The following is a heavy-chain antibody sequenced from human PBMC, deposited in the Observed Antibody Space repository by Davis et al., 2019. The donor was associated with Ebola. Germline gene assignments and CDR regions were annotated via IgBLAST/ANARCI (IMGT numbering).Heavy chain of an antibody. V-gene: IGHV4-59*12. J-gene: IGHJ6*02. D-gene: IGHD6-25*01. CDR2: IYYSGST. Sequence: MPSETLSLTCTVSGGSISSYYWSWIRQPPRKGLEWIGYIYYSGSTYYNPSLKSRVTISVDKSKNQFSLKLSSVSAADTAVYYCARVQRFYGMDVWGQGTTVTVSS. CDR3: ARVQRFYGMDV. CDR1: GGSISSYY.